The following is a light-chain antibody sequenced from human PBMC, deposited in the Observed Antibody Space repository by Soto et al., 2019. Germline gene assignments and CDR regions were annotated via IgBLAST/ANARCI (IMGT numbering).Light chain of an antibody. V-gene: IGLV2-14*01. Sequence: QSALTQPPSASGSPGQSITISCTGTSSDVGGYNYVSWFQQHPGKAPKLLIFEVSNRPSGVSYRFSGSKSGNTASLTISGLQAEDEADFYCSSYTASSTRVFGGGTKLTVL. CDR3: SSYTASSTRV. J-gene: IGLJ3*02. CDR1: SSDVGGYNY. CDR2: EVS.